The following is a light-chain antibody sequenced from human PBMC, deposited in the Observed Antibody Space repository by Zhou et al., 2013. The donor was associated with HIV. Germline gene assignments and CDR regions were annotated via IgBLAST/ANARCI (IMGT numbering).Light chain of an antibody. CDR2: GAS. J-gene: IGKJ1*01. CDR1: QTVSSN. CDR3: RQHGHSPWT. V-gene: IGKV3-20*01. Sequence: QYPDTLSLSPGDSVTVACRVSQTVSSNLAWYQQKPGQTPRILIYGASGRATGVPDRFSGSGSGTDFTLTITRLEPEDFAIYYCRQHGHSPWTFGQGTRVEI.